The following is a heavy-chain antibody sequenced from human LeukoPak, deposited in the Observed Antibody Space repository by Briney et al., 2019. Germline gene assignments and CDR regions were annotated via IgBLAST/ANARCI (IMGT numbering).Heavy chain of an antibody. CDR3: ARDRYYGSGSYPHDY. J-gene: IGHJ4*02. V-gene: IGHV3-23*01. Sequence: PGGSLRLSCVGSGFTFRSHAMSWVRQAPEKGLEFVSGIYENGGTTYYADSVKGRFTISRDNSKNTLYLQMNSLRAEDTAVYYCARDRYYGSGSYPHDYWGQGTLVTVSS. CDR2: IYENGGTT. D-gene: IGHD3-10*01. CDR1: GFTFRSHA.